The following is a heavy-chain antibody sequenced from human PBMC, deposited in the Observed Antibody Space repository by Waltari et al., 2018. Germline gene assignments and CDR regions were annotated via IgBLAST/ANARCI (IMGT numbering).Heavy chain of an antibody. D-gene: IGHD2-2*01. CDR2: ISAYNGNT. V-gene: IGHV1-18*01. Sequence: QVQLVQSGAEVKKPGASVKVSCKASGYTFTSYGISWVRQAPGQGLEWMGWISAYNGNTNYAQKLQGRVTMTTDTSTSTAYMELRSLRSDDTAVYYCARVRPPKYCSSTSCYFFDYWGQGTLVTVSS. J-gene: IGHJ4*02. CDR3: ARVRPPKYCSSTSCYFFDY. CDR1: GYTFTSYG.